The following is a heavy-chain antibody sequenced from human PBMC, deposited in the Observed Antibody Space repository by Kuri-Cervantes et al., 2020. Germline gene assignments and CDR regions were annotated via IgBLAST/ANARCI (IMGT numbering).Heavy chain of an antibody. D-gene: IGHD6-19*01. Sequence: GGSLRLSCAASGFTFSSYGMHWVRQAPGKGLEWVSYISSSSSTIYYADSVKGRFTISRDNAKNSLYLQMNSLRDEDTAVYYCARNMAGRGGWNGCFQHWGQGTLVTVSS. CDR3: ARNMAGRGGWNGCFQH. CDR2: ISSSSSTI. V-gene: IGHV3-48*02. CDR1: GFTFSSYG. J-gene: IGHJ1*01.